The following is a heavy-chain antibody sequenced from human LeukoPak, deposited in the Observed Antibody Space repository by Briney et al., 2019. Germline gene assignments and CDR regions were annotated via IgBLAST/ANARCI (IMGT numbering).Heavy chain of an antibody. V-gene: IGHV4-59*08. CDR3: ARASSTGDYGDLNWFDP. Sequence: PSETLSLTCTVSGGSISNYYWSWIRQPPGKGLEWIGYIHYSGSTNYNSSLKSRVTISVGTSKNQFSLKLSSVTAADTAVYYCARASSTGDYGDLNWFDPWGQGTLVTVSS. CDR2: IHYSGST. D-gene: IGHD4-17*01. CDR1: GGSISNYY. J-gene: IGHJ5*02.